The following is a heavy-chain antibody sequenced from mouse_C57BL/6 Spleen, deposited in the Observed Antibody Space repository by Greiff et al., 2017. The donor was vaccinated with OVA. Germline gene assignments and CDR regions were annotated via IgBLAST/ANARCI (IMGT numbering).Heavy chain of an antibody. D-gene: IGHD1-1*01. CDR2: IDPSDSYT. CDR3: ARWDYGSSWAMDY. V-gene: IGHV1-50*01. Sequence: QVQLQQPGAELVKPGASVKLSCKASGYTFTSYWMQWVKQRPGQGLEWIGEIDPSDSYTNYNQKFKGKATLTVDTSSSTAYMQLSSLTSEDSAVYYCARWDYGSSWAMDYWGQGTSVTVSS. CDR1: GYTFTSYW. J-gene: IGHJ4*01.